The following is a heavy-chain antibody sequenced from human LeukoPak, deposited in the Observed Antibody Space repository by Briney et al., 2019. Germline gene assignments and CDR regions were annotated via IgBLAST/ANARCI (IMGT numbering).Heavy chain of an antibody. V-gene: IGHV1-69*01. D-gene: IGHD2-2*01. CDR2: IIPIFGTA. J-gene: IGHJ5*02. Sequence: SVKVSCKASEGTFSSYAISWVRQAPGQGLEWMGGIIPIFGTANYAQKFQGRVTITADESTSTAYMELSSLRSEDTAVYYCAREYCSSTSCYHNWFDPWGQGTLVTVSS. CDR1: EGTFSSYA. CDR3: AREYCSSTSCYHNWFDP.